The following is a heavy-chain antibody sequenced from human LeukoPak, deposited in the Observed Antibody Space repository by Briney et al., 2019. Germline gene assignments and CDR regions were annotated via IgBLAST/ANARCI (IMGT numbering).Heavy chain of an antibody. CDR1: GGTFSSYA. V-gene: IGHV1-69*13. CDR2: IIPIFGTA. D-gene: IGHD3-3*01. Sequence: SVKVSCKASGGTFSSYAISWVRQAPGQGLEWMGGIIPIFGTANYAQKFQGRVTITADESTSTAYMELSSLRSEDTAVYYCARRPSYYDFWSGYPVGYAFDIWGQGTMVTVSS. J-gene: IGHJ3*02. CDR3: ARRPSYYDFWSGYPVGYAFDI.